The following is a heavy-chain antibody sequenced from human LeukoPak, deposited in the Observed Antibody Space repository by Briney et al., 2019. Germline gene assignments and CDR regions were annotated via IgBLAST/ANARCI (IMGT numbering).Heavy chain of an antibody. CDR3: ARARYLTGSRDDALDL. CDR2: ISAYNGNT. V-gene: IGHV1-18*01. J-gene: IGHJ3*01. CDR1: GYTFHRYG. Sequence: ASVTVSCKASGYTFHRYGMSWVRQAPGQGVEWMAWISAYNGNTDYAQKLQGRVTMTTDTSTSTAYMELRSLTSDDSAVYYCARARYLTGSRDDALDLWGQGTVVTVSS. D-gene: IGHD1-26*01.